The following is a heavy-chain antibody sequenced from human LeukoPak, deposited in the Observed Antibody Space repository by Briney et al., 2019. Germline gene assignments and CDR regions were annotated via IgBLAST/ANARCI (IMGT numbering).Heavy chain of an antibody. Sequence: GGSLRLSCAASGFTFSSYGMHWVRQAPGKGLEWVAVIWYDGSNKYYADSVKGRFTISRDNSKNTLYLQMNSLRAEDTAVYYCAKEVSRAAAGTEVPSYYYYYGMDVWGQGTTVTVSS. D-gene: IGHD6-13*01. CDR1: GFTFSSYG. CDR2: IWYDGSNK. V-gene: IGHV3-33*06. CDR3: AKEVSRAAAGTEVPSYYYYYGMDV. J-gene: IGHJ6*02.